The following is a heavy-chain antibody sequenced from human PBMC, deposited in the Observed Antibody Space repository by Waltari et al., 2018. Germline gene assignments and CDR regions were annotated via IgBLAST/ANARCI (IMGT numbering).Heavy chain of an antibody. V-gene: IGHV4-34*01. CDR2: INQSGRT. J-gene: IGHJ4*02. Sequence: QVQLQQWGAGLLQPSETLSLSCAVYGGSFSGYSWLWFRQPPGKGLEWIGEINQSGRTNYNPSLESRVTISLDTSKNQFSLKLSSVTAADTAVYSCARGLGSGSYYKYWGQGTRVTVSS. D-gene: IGHD3-10*01. CDR3: ARGLGSGSYYKY. CDR1: GGSFSGYS.